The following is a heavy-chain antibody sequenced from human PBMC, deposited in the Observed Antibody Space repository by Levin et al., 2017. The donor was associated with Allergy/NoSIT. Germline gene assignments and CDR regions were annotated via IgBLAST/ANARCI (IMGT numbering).Heavy chain of an antibody. CDR3: ARDTTVGGEA. D-gene: IGHD4-11*01. CDR1: GFTFSDYW. Sequence: AASVKVSCAASGFTFSDYWMTWVRQPPGKGLEWVANINQDGTQKHHADSVKGRFTISRDNAENSLFLQMNYLGTDDTAVYFCARDTTVGGEAWGQGTLVTVSS. CDR2: INQDGTQK. V-gene: IGHV3-7*03. J-gene: IGHJ5*02.